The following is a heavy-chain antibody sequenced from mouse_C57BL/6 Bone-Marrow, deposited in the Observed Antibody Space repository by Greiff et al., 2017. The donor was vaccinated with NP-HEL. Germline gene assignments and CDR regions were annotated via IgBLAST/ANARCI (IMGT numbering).Heavy chain of an antibody. D-gene: IGHD3-2*02. V-gene: IGHV5-4*01. Sequence: DVLLVESGGGLVKPGGSLKLSCAASGFTFSSYAMSWVRQTPEKRLEWVATISDGGSYTYYPDNLKGRFTISRDNAKNNLYMQMSHLKSEDTAMYYCARDLDSSGAWFAYWGKGTLVTVSA. CDR3: ARDLDSSGAWFAY. J-gene: IGHJ3*01. CDR1: GFTFSSYA. CDR2: ISDGGSYT.